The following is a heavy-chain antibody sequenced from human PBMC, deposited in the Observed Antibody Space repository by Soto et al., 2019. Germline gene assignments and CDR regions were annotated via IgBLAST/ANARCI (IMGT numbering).Heavy chain of an antibody. Sequence: ASVKVSCKASGYTFTSYDINWVRQATGQGLEWMGWMNPNRGNTGYAQKFQGRVTMTRKTSISTAYMELSSLRSEDTAVYYCARRRGDGYNFYYYYGMDVWGQGTTVNVSS. CDR3: ARRRGDGYNFYYYYGMDV. V-gene: IGHV1-8*01. D-gene: IGHD5-12*01. CDR2: MNPNRGNT. J-gene: IGHJ6*02. CDR1: GYTFTSYD.